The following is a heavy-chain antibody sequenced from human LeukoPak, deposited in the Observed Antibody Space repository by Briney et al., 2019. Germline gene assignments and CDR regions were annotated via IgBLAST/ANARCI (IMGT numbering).Heavy chain of an antibody. J-gene: IGHJ4*02. V-gene: IGHV1-69*13. CDR3: ARDRDGYDFWSGYPLDY. CDR1: GGTFSCYA. Sequence: GASVKVSCKASGGTFSCYAISWVRQAPGQGLEWMGGIIPIFGTANYAQKFQGRVTITADESTSTAYMELSSLRSEDTAVYYCARDRDGYDFWSGYPLDYWGQGTLVTVSS. D-gene: IGHD3-3*01. CDR2: IIPIFGTA.